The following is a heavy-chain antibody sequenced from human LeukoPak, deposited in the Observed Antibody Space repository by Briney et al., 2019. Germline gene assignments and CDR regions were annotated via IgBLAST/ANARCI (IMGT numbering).Heavy chain of an antibody. CDR3: AKAGGWYMDYFDY. CDR1: GFTFSSYA. D-gene: IGHD6-19*01. Sequence: PGRSLRLSCAASGFTFSSYAMSWVRQAPGKGLEWVSAISGSGGSTYYADSVKGRFTISRDNSKNTLYLQMNSLRAEDTAVYYCAKAGGWYMDYFDYWGQGTLVTVSS. V-gene: IGHV3-23*01. J-gene: IGHJ4*02. CDR2: ISGSGGST.